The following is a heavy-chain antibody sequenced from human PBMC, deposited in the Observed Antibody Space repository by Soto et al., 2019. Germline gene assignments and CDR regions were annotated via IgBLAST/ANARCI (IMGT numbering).Heavy chain of an antibody. V-gene: IGHV3-23*01. CDR1: GFTFSSYA. CDR3: AKTANGWFSAFDI. J-gene: IGHJ3*02. D-gene: IGHD6-19*01. CDR2: ISGSGGTT. Sequence: GGSLRLSSAASGFTFSSYAMSWVRQAPGKGLEWVSAISGSGGTTYYADSVKGRFTFSRDNSKNTLYLQTNSLRAEDTAVYYCAKTANGWFSAFDIWGQGTMVTVSS.